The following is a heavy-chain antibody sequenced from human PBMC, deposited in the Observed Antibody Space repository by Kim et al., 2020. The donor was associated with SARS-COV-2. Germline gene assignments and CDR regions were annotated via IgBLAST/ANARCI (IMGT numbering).Heavy chain of an antibody. CDR2: IYYSGST. D-gene: IGHD6-13*01. J-gene: IGHJ6*04. V-gene: IGHV4-61*01. Sequence: SETLSLTCTVSGGSVSSGSHYWSWIRQPPGKGLEWIGYIYYSGSTNYNPSLKSRVTISVDTSKNQFSLKLSSVTAADTAVYYCARGVAAAGTVYYYYYYGMDVWGEGTTLTVSS. CDR3: ARGVAAAGTVYYYYYYGMDV. CDR1: GGSVSSGSHY.